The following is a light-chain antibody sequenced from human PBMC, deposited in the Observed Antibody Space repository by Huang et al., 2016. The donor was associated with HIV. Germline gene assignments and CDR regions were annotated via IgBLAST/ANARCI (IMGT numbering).Light chain of an antibody. CDR1: QNIISS. Sequence: DIQMTQSPSSLSASVGDRVTITCRATQNIISSLAWYQQKPGKAPKLLIYGASSLESGVPSRFSGNGSGTEFTLTITSLQPDNFATYYCQQYISYPWTFGQGTKVEIK. CDR3: QQYISYPWT. J-gene: IGKJ1*01. CDR2: GAS. V-gene: IGKV1-5*01.